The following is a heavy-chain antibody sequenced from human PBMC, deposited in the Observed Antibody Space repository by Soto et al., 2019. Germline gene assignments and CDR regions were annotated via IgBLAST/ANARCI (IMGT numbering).Heavy chain of an antibody. D-gene: IGHD2-15*01. CDR1: GFSLSTSGVG. CDR2: IYWDDDK. V-gene: IGHV2-5*02. Sequence: QITLKESGPTLVKPTQTLTLTCTFSGFSLSTSGVGVGWIRQSPGKALEWLALIYWDDDKRYSPSLKRRLTITKDSSKNQVVLTMTNMDTVDKATYYCARIYCSGGSCYGNYFDYWGQGTLVTVSS. CDR3: ARIYCSGGSCYGNYFDY. J-gene: IGHJ4*02.